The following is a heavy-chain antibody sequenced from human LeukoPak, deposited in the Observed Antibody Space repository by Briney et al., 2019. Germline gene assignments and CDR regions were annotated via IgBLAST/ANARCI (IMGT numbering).Heavy chain of an antibody. J-gene: IGHJ1*01. Sequence: ASVKVSCKASGYTFTSYDINWVRQATGQGLEWMGWMNPNSGNTGYAQKFQGRVTMTRNTSISTAYMELSSLRSEDTAVYYCASPTDYVWGSYREYFQHWGQGTLVTVSS. D-gene: IGHD3-16*01. CDR2: MNPNSGNT. V-gene: IGHV1-8*01. CDR3: ASPTDYVWGSYREYFQH. CDR1: GYTFTSYD.